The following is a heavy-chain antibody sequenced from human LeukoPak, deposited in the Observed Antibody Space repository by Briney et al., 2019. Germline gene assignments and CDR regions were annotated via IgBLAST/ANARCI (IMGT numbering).Heavy chain of an antibody. V-gene: IGHV3-30-3*02. CDR1: GFTFSSYA. CDR3: AKSSYYDSSGLYREYYFDY. Sequence: GGSLRLSCAASGFTFSSYAMHWVRQAPGKGLEWVAVISYDGSNKYYADSVKGRFTISRDNSKNTLYLQMNSLRAGDTAIYYCAKSSYYDSSGLYREYYFDYWGQGTLVPVSS. CDR2: ISYDGSNK. D-gene: IGHD3-22*01. J-gene: IGHJ4*02.